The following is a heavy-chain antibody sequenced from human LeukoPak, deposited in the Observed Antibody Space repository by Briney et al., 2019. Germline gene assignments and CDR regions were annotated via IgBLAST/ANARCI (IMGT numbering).Heavy chain of an antibody. D-gene: IGHD3-3*01. CDR2: INPSGGST. V-gene: IGHV1-46*01. CDR1: GYTFSSYY. CDR3: ARDGARSDFDY. Sequence: ASLKVSCKASGYTFSSYYIYWVRQAPGQGLEWVGGINPSGGSTTYAQTFQGRVTMTRDTSTSTVYMELSSLRSEDTAVYYCARDGARSDFDYWGQGTLVTVSS. J-gene: IGHJ4*02.